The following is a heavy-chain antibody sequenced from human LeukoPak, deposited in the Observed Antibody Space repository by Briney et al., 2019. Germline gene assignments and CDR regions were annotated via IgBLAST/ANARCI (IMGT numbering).Heavy chain of an antibody. Sequence: SVKVSCKASGGIFSSYAMSWVRQAPGQGLEWMGRIMPILGIVSYAQKFQGRVTITADKSTSTAYMELSSLISEDTAMYYCARDYYDSSAYPWDAFDVWGQGTMVTVSS. CDR1: GGIFSSYA. V-gene: IGHV1-69*04. J-gene: IGHJ3*01. CDR2: IMPILGIV. D-gene: IGHD3-22*01. CDR3: ARDYYDSSAYPWDAFDV.